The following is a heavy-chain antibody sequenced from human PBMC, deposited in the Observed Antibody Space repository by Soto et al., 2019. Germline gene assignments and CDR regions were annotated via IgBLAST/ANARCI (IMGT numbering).Heavy chain of an antibody. Sequence: PGGSLRLSCAASGVSFSSYWMHWFRQATGKGLVWVSRIDSGGRTTTYADSVKGRFTISRDNAKNTLYLQMNGLRAEDTALYYCARWFTYGNFDYFDYWGQGTQVTVSS. CDR2: IDSGGRTT. V-gene: IGHV3-74*01. J-gene: IGHJ4*02. CDR3: ARWFTYGNFDYFDY. CDR1: GVSFSSYW. D-gene: IGHD3-10*01.